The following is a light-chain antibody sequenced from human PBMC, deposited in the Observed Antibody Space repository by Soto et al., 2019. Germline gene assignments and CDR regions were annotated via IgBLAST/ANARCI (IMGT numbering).Light chain of an antibody. J-gene: IGKJ1*01. Sequence: EIVLTQSPGTLSLSPGERATLSCRASQSVRSRYLAWYQQKPGQAPRLLIYGASSRATGIPDRFSGIGSGTDFTLTISRLEPEDFAVYYCQQYSEFPLTFGQGTKVEIK. V-gene: IGKV3-20*01. CDR2: GAS. CDR1: QSVRSRY. CDR3: QQYSEFPLT.